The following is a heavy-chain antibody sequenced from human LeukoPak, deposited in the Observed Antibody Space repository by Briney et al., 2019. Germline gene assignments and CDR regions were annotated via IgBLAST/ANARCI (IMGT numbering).Heavy chain of an antibody. CDR1: GFTFSSYA. CDR2: ISGGGNTT. CDR3: AKDSYYDFWSGYSDY. J-gene: IGHJ4*02. D-gene: IGHD3-3*01. Sequence: GGSLRLFCAASGFTFSSYAMSWVRQAPGKGLEWVSAISGGGNTTYYADSVKGRFTISRDNSKNTLYVQMNSLRAEDRAVYYCAKDSYYDFWSGYSDYWGQGTLVTVSS. V-gene: IGHV3-23*01.